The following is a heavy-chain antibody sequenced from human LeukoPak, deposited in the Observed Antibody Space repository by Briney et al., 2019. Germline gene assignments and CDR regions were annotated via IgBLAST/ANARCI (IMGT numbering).Heavy chain of an antibody. D-gene: IGHD6-13*01. CDR3: ARDRARIAAAGRRWFDP. J-gene: IGHJ5*02. V-gene: IGHV1-46*01. CDR2: INPSGGST. Sequence: ASLKVSCKASGYTFTSYYMHWVRQAPGQGLEWMGIINPSGGSTSYAQKFQGRVTMTRDTSTSTVYMELSSLRSEDTAVYYCARDRARIAAAGRRWFDPWGQGTLVTVSS. CDR1: GYTFTSYY.